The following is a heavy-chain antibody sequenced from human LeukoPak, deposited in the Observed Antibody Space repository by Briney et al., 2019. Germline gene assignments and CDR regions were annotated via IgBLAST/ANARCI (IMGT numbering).Heavy chain of an antibody. J-gene: IGHJ4*02. Sequence: GGSLRLSCAASGFTFSSYWMHWVRQAPGKGLVWVARINSDGSSTTYADSVKGRFTISRDNAKNTLYLQMNSLRAEDTAVFYCARAVAGPSHLDYWGQGTLGTVSS. CDR2: INSDGSST. CDR1: GFTFSSYW. CDR3: ARAVAGPSHLDY. D-gene: IGHD6-19*01. V-gene: IGHV3-74*01.